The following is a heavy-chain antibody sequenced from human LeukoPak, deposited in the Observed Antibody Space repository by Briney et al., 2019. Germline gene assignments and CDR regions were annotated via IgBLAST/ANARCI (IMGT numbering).Heavy chain of an antibody. CDR3: ARGHGSGSYYPDY. CDR2: ISSSSSTI. V-gene: IGHV3-48*01. D-gene: IGHD3-10*01. Sequence: PGGSLRLSCAASGFTFSIYSMNWVRQAPGKGLEWVSYISSSSSTIYYADSVKGRFTISRDNAKNSLYLQMNSLRAEDTAVYYCARGHGSGSYYPDYWGQGTLVTVSS. J-gene: IGHJ4*02. CDR1: GFTFSIYS.